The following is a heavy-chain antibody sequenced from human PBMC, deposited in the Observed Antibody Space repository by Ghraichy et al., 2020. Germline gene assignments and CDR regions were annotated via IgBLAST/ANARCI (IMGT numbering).Heavy chain of an antibody. V-gene: IGHV3-30*04. CDR3: ARVPPGSTTRNAYGRY. J-gene: IGHJ4*02. Sequence: GGSLRLSCAASGFTFSSYAMHWVRQAPGKGLEWVAVISYDGSNKYYADSVKGRFTISRDNSKNTLYLQMNSLRAEDTAVYYCARVPPGSTTRNAYGRYWGQGTLVTVSS. CDR2: ISYDGSNK. CDR1: GFTFSSYA. D-gene: IGHD4-17*01.